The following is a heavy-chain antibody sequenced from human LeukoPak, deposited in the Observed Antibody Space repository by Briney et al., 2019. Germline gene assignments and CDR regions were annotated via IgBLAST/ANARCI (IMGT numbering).Heavy chain of an antibody. CDR2: INPNSGST. V-gene: IGHV1-2*02. Sequence: ASVKVSCKASGYTSTGYYMHWVRQAPGQGLEWMGGINPNSGSTNYAQKFQGRVTITRDKSNSTAYMELSRMRSDETAVYYCERVYVEVATIVAFDIWGQGTLVTVSS. CDR3: ERVYVEVATIVAFDI. D-gene: IGHD5-24*01. CDR1: GYTSTGYY. J-gene: IGHJ3*02.